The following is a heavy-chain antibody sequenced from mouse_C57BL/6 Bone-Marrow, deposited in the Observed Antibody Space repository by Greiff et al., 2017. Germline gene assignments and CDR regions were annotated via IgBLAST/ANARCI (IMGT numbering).Heavy chain of an antibody. V-gene: IGHV1-72*01. CDR2: IDPNSGGT. CDR3: ARGRLRRRRYYAMDY. J-gene: IGHJ4*01. Sequence: QVQLQQPGAELVKPGASVKLSCKASGYTFTSYWMHWVKQRPGRGLEWIGRIDPNSGGTKYNEKFKSKATLTVDKPSSIAYMQLSSLTSEDSAGYYCARGRLRRRRYYAMDYWGQGTSVTVSS. CDR1: GYTFTSYW. D-gene: IGHD2-4*01.